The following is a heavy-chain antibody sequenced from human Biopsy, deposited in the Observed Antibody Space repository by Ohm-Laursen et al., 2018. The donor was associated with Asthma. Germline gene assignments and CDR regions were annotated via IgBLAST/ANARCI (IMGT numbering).Heavy chain of an antibody. V-gene: IGHV3-30*18. CDR3: AKDTEGRYDFWSGLSYNYYGMDV. CDR2: ISYDGSNK. D-gene: IGHD3-3*01. CDR1: GFTFSSYG. J-gene: IGHJ6*02. Sequence: SLRLSCSASGFTFSSYGMYWVRQAPGKGLEWVAVISYDGSNKYYADSVKGRFTISRDNSKNTLYLQMNSLRAEDTAVYYCAKDTEGRYDFWSGLSYNYYGMDVWGQGTAVTVSS.